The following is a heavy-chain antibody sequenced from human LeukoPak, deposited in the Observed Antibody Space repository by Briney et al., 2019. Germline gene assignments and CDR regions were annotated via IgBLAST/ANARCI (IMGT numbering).Heavy chain of an antibody. D-gene: IGHD2-2*02. CDR1: GGSFSGYY. J-gene: IGHJ6*03. CDR2: IYTSGST. V-gene: IGHV4-59*10. CDR3: ARGSEYQPLLYPRPYYYYMDV. Sequence: SETLSLTCAVYGGSFSGYYWSWIRQPAAKGLEWIGHIYTSGSTNYNPSLKSRVTISVDTSKNQFSLKLSSVTAADTAVYYCARGSEYQPLLYPRPYYYYMDVWGKGTTVTVSS.